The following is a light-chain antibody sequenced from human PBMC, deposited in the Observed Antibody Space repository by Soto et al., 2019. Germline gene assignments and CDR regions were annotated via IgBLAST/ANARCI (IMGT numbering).Light chain of an antibody. Sequence: IQMTQSPSSLSASVGDRFTITCRASQGISNYLAWYQQKPGKVPKLLLYASSTLQSGVPSRFSGSGSGTDFTLTISSLQPEDVATYYCQKYNSAHFTVGPGTKVDIK. V-gene: IGKV1-27*01. CDR1: QGISNY. J-gene: IGKJ3*01. CDR2: ASS. CDR3: QKYNSAHFT.